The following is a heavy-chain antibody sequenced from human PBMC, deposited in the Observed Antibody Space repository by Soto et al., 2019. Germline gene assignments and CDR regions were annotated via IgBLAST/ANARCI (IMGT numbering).Heavy chain of an antibody. D-gene: IGHD4-4*01. Sequence: GGSLRLSCAASGFTFSSYSMNWVRQAPGKGLEWVSSISSSSSYIYYADSVKGRFTISRDNAKNSLYLQMNSLRAEDTAVDYCARGAYSNYLNWFDPWGQGTLVTVSS. CDR2: ISSSSSYI. CDR1: GFTFSSYS. J-gene: IGHJ5*02. V-gene: IGHV3-21*01. CDR3: ARGAYSNYLNWFDP.